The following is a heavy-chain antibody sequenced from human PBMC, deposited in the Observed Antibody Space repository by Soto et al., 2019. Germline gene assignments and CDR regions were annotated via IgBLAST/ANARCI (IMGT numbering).Heavy chain of an antibody. Sequence: EVQLLESGGGLVQRGGSLRLSCAASGFTFSNYPMSWVRQAPGKGLEWVSVISGSGAFYADSVKGRFTISRDHPKNTLYLQMNSLRGDDTAVYYCAKESWGGTVSGCSHDSWGQGTLVTVSS. D-gene: IGHD6-19*01. J-gene: IGHJ4*02. CDR1: GFTFSNYP. CDR2: ISGSGA. V-gene: IGHV3-23*01. CDR3: AKESWGGTVSGCSHDS.